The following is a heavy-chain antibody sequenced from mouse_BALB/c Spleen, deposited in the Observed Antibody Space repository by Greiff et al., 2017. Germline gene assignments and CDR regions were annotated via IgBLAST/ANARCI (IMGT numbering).Heavy chain of an antibody. Sequence: EVQLVESGGGLVQPGGSLKLSCAASGFDFSRYWMSWVRQAPGKGLEWIGEINPDSSTINYTPSLKDKFIISRDNAKNTLYLQMSKVRSEDTALYYCASLSSTMITAYYFDYWGQGTTLTVSS. CDR1: GFDFSRYW. D-gene: IGHD2-4*01. CDR3: ASLSSTMITAYYFDY. V-gene: IGHV4-1*02. CDR2: INPDSSTI. J-gene: IGHJ2*01.